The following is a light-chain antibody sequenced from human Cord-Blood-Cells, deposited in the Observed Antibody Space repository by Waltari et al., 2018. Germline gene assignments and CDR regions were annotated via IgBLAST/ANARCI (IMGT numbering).Light chain of an antibody. V-gene: IGLV2-8*01. CDR3: SSYAGSNKLVV. Sequence: QSALTQPPSASGSPGKSVTISCTRTSSDVGGYNYVSWYQQHPGKAPKLMIYEVSKRPSGVPDRFSGSKSGNTASLTVSGLQAEDEADYYCSSYAGSNKLVVFGGGTKLTVL. CDR1: SSDVGGYNY. CDR2: EVS. J-gene: IGLJ2*01.